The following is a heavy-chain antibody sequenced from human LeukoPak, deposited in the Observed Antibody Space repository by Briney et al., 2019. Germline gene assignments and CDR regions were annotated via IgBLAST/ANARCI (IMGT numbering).Heavy chain of an antibody. V-gene: IGHV3-23*01. J-gene: IGHJ3*02. Sequence: GGSLRLSCVASGSTLRNYIMTWVRQAPGKGLERVSSMSIIDDSIYYADSVKGRFTTSRDNSKSTLSLQMSSLRAEDTGVYYCAREGYTSDYAGAFDIWGQGSVVTVSS. CDR3: AREGYTSDYAGAFDI. CDR1: GSTLRNYI. CDR2: MSIIDDSI. D-gene: IGHD2-2*01.